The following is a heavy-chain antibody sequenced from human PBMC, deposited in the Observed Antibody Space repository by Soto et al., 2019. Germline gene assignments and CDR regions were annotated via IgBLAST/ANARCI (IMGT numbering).Heavy chain of an antibody. J-gene: IGHJ6*02. V-gene: IGHV4-4*07. D-gene: IGHD6-13*01. CDR1: GGSISTYY. CDR2: IDTSGNT. Sequence: SETLSLTCTVSGGSISTYYWSWIRQPAGKGLEWIGRIDTSGNTDYNPSLKSRVTMSVGTPKKQFSLKLTSVTAADTAVYYCARYSSNWFQTEGMDVWGQGTTVTVSS. CDR3: ARYSSNWFQTEGMDV.